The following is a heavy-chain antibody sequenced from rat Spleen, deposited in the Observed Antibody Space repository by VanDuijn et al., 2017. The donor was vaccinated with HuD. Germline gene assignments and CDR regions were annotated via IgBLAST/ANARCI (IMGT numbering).Heavy chain of an antibody. J-gene: IGHJ2*01. Sequence: EVQLVESFGGLVQPGRSLFLSCSASFFPFTPSDMAFFRQAPPKGLAWVASISYDGYPTYYRASVKGRFTVSRDNAKSTLYLPMDSLRSEDTATYYCVRSVFDYWGQGVMVTVSS. V-gene: IGHV5-29*01. CDR1: FFPFTPSD. CDR3: VRSVFDY. CDR2: ISYDGYPT.